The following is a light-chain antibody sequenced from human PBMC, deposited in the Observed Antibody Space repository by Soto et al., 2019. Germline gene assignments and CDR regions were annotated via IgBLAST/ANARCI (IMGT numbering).Light chain of an antibody. Sequence: DNQMSQSPSSVSASKRDRVTITCRASQSISSYLNWYQQKPGKAPKLLIYAASSLQSGVPSRFSGSGSGTDFTLTISSLQPEDFATYYCQQSYSTTWTCGHGTKWIS. CDR1: QSISSY. V-gene: IGKV1-39*01. CDR2: AAS. J-gene: IGKJ1*01. CDR3: QQSYSTTWT.